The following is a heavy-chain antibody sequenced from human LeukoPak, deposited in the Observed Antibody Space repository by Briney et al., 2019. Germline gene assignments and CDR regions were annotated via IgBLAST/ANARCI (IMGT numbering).Heavy chain of an antibody. Sequence: GGSLRLSCAASGFTFSDYYMSWIRQAPGKGLEWVSYISSSSSTIYYADSVKGRFTISRDNAKNSLYLQMNSLRDEDTAVYYCAREGPRDYDFWSGYYVWRGRLNWFDPWGQGTLVTVSS. CDR3: AREGPRDYDFWSGYYVWRGRLNWFDP. V-gene: IGHV3-11*04. J-gene: IGHJ5*02. D-gene: IGHD3-3*01. CDR1: GFTFSDYY. CDR2: ISSSSSTI.